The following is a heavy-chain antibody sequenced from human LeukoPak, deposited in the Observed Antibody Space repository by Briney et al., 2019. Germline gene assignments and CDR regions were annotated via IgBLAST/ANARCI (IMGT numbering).Heavy chain of an antibody. D-gene: IGHD3-22*01. V-gene: IGHV1-46*01. Sequence: ASVKVSCKAPGYTFTNYYMHWVRQAPGQGLEWMGVIDPSAGSTTYAQKFQGRVTMTRDTATSTVYMELSSLRSDDTAVYYCARAHYASSNIKVPFDVWGKGTTVTVSS. J-gene: IGHJ6*04. CDR2: IDPSAGST. CDR1: GYTFTNYY. CDR3: ARAHYASSNIKVPFDV.